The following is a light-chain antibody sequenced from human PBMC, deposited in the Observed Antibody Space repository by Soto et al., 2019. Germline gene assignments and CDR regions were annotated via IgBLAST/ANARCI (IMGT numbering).Light chain of an antibody. CDR3: QQFNTWPET. V-gene: IGKV3-15*01. CDR2: GAS. Sequence: EVEMTQSPATLSVSPRERATLSCRASQSVSNNLAWYQQKPGQAPRLLISGASTRATGIPARFSGSGSGTEFTLTISSVQSEDFAVYYCQQFNTWPETFGPGTKVDFK. CDR1: QSVSNN. J-gene: IGKJ3*01.